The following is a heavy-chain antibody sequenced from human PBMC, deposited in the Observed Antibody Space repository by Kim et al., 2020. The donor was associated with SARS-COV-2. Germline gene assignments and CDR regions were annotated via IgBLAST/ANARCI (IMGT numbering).Heavy chain of an antibody. Sequence: GGSLRLSCAASGFSFSTYRMHWVRQAPGKGLVWVSCVDPYGSLINYADSVKGRFTISRDNAKNTLYLQMNSLSVEDTAVYYCATSKQIRLGNLKFDPWGWGTSVTASS. D-gene: IGHD2-21*01. J-gene: IGHJ5*02. V-gene: IGHV3-74*01. CDR1: GFSFSTYR. CDR3: ATSKQIRLGNLKFDP. CDR2: VDPYGSLI.